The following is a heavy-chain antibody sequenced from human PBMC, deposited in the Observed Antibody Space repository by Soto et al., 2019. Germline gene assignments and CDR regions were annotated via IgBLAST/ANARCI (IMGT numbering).Heavy chain of an antibody. CDR2: IYYSGST. D-gene: IGHD6-19*01. Sequence: SETLSLTCTVSGGSISSGGYYWSWIRQHPGKGLEWIGYIYYSGSTYYNPSLKSRVTISVDTSKNQFSLKLSSVTAADTAVYYCARDRGWYNTHFDYWGQGTLVTVSS. CDR3: ARDRGWYNTHFDY. CDR1: GGSISSGGYY. V-gene: IGHV4-31*03. J-gene: IGHJ4*02.